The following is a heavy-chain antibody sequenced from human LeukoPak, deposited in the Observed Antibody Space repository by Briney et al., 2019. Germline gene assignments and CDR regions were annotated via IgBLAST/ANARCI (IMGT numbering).Heavy chain of an antibody. V-gene: IGHV4-59*01. CDR1: GGSFSGYY. CDR3: ARSNGFNDAFDI. CDR2: LYYSGST. J-gene: IGHJ3*02. Sequence: SETLSLTCAVYGGSFSGYYWSWIRQPPGKGLEWIGYLYYSGSTNYNPSLKSRVTISVDTSKNQFSLRLSSVTAADTAVYYCARSNGFNDAFDIWGQGTMVTVSS. D-gene: IGHD4-17*01.